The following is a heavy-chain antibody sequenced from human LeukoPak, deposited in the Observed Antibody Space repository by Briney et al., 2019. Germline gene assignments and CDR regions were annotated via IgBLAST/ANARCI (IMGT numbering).Heavy chain of an antibody. Sequence: GGSLRLSCAASGFTFSSYGMHWVRQAPGKGLEWVAVISYDGSNKYYADSVKGRFTISRDNSKNTLYLQMNSLRAEDTAVYYCAKDGGYCSSTSCEYYYYYGMDVWGQGTTVTVSS. CDR1: GFTFSSYG. CDR2: ISYDGSNK. D-gene: IGHD2-2*01. CDR3: AKDGGYCSSTSCEYYYYYGMDV. J-gene: IGHJ6*02. V-gene: IGHV3-30*18.